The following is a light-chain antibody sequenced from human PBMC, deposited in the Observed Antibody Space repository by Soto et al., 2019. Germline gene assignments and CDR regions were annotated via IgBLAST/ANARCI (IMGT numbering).Light chain of an antibody. CDR3: QQYNSYS. Sequence: IQMTQSPSTLSGSVGDRVTITCRASQTISSWLAWYQQKPGKAPKLLIYKASTLKSGVPSRFSGSGSGTEFTLTISSLQPDDFATYYCQQYNSYSFGQGTRWIS. CDR1: QTISSW. J-gene: IGKJ1*01. V-gene: IGKV1-5*03. CDR2: KAS.